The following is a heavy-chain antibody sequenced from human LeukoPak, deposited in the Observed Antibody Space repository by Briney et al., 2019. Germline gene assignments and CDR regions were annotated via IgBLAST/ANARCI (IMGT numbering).Heavy chain of an antibody. CDR1: GFTFSSYA. J-gene: IGHJ4*02. CDR2: ISGSGGST. D-gene: IGHD3-22*01. V-gene: IGHV3-23*01. CDR3: GKEASPQHYHDSSGYYSY. Sequence: GGSLRLSCAASGFTFSSYAMSWVRQAPGKGLEWVSAISGSGGSTYYADSVKGRFTISRDNSKNTLYLQMNSLRAEDTAVYYCGKEASPQHYHDSSGYYSYWGQGTLVTVSS.